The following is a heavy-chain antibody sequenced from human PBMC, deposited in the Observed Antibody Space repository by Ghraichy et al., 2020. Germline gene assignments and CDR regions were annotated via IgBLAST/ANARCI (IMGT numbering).Heavy chain of an antibody. J-gene: IGHJ4*02. Sequence: GESLNISCAASGFTFSNAWMSWVRQAPGKGLEWVGRIKSKTDGGTTDYAAPVKGRFTISRDDSKNTLYLQMNSLKTEDTAVYYCTTGGPDIGTTFDYWGQGTLVTVSS. CDR1: GFTFSNAW. V-gene: IGHV3-15*01. CDR2: IKSKTDGGTT. CDR3: TTGGPDIGTTFDY. D-gene: IGHD2/OR15-2a*01.